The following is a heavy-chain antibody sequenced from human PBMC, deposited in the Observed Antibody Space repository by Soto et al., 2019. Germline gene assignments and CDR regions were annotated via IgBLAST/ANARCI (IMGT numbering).Heavy chain of an antibody. D-gene: IGHD5-12*01. Sequence: QVHLQESGPGLVRTSEALSLTCTVSGDSINNYYWSWMRLPAGKGLEWIGRIYSNENTYYNPSLKSRVSMSVDTSKNQFSLILKSVTAADTAVYYCARGGAVATTAHFDHWGQGTLVTVSS. CDR2: IYSNENT. V-gene: IGHV4-4*07. CDR1: GDSINNYY. J-gene: IGHJ4*02. CDR3: ARGGAVATTAHFDH.